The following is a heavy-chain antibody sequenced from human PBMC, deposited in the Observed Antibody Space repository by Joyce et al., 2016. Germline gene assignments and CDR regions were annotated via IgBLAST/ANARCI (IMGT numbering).Heavy chain of an antibody. CDR2: IYSGGDT. CDR3: ARVPGFH. V-gene: IGHV3-53*01. J-gene: IGHJ4*02. Sequence: EVQLVESGGGLFQPGGSLRLSCAASGFTVSNNYMTWVRQARGKGLEWVSFIYSGGDTYYADSVKGRFTISRDKNTLYLQMNSLRVEDAAVYYCARVPGFHWGQGTLVTVSS. CDR1: GFTVSNNY.